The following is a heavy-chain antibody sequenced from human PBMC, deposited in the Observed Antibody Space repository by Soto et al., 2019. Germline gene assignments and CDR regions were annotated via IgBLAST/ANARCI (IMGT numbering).Heavy chain of an antibody. CDR2: IIPMFRTP. J-gene: IGHJ4*02. CDR1: GGTSRNDA. D-gene: IGHD3-9*01. V-gene: IGHV1-69*01. CDR3: ARLLRYFDWLATDY. Sequence: QVQLVQSGAEVKKPGSSVRVSCKASGGTSRNDAISWVRQAPGQGLEWLGGIIPMFRTPNYAQKFQGRVTITADESTSTAYMVLSSLRSEDTAVYYCARLLRYFDWLATDYWGQGTLVTVSS.